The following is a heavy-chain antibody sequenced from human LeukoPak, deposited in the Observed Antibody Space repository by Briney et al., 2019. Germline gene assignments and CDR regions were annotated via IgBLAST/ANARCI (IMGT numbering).Heavy chain of an antibody. D-gene: IGHD3-10*01. J-gene: IGHJ4*02. Sequence: GASVKVSCKASGCTFTSYYMHWVRQAPGQGLEWMGIINPSGGSTSYAQKFQGRVTMTRDTSTSTVYMELSSLRSEDTAVYYCAGDYYGSGPFDYWGQGTLVTVSS. CDR1: GCTFTSYY. CDR3: AGDYYGSGPFDY. CDR2: INPSGGST. V-gene: IGHV1-46*01.